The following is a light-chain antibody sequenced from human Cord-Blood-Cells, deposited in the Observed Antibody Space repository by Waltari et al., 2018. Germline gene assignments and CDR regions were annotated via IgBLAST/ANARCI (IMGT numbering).Light chain of an antibody. Sequence: EIVITQSPATLSVSPGERATLSCRASQSVSSNLAWYQQKPGQAPRLLIYGASTRATGIPARFSGSGSGTEFTLTISSLQSEDFAVYYCQQYNIWPPLTFGGGTRVEIK. CDR1: QSVSSN. J-gene: IGKJ4*01. V-gene: IGKV3-15*01. CDR3: QQYNIWPPLT. CDR2: GAS.